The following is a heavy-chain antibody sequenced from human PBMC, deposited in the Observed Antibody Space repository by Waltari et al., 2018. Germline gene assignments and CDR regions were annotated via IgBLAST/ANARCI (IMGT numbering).Heavy chain of an antibody. Sequence: QVQLQQWGAGLLKPSETLSLTCAVYGGSFSGYYWSWIRQPPGKGLEWIGEINHSGSTNYNPSLKSRVTISVDTSKNQFSLELSSLTAADTAVYYCAREGVAVAGTGAGYFDYWGQGTLVTVSS. CDR3: AREGVAVAGTGAGYFDY. CDR1: GGSFSGYY. D-gene: IGHD6-19*01. J-gene: IGHJ4*02. CDR2: INHSGST. V-gene: IGHV4-34*01.